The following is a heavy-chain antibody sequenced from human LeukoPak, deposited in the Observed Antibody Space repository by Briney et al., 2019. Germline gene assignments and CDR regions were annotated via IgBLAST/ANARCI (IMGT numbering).Heavy chain of an antibody. V-gene: IGHV4-59*01. D-gene: IGHD5-24*01. CDR2: IYYSGST. Sequence: PSETLSLTCTVSGGSINNYYWSWIRQPPGKGLEWIGYIYYSGSTNYNPSLKSRVIMSVDTSKNQFSLKLSSLTAVDTAVYYCARDLGNGYNFFDYWGQGRLVTVSS. CDR1: GGSINNYY. CDR3: ARDLGNGYNFFDY. J-gene: IGHJ4*02.